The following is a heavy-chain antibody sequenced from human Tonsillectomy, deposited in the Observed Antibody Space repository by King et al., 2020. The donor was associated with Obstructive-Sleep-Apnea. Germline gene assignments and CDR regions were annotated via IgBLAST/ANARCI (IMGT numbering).Heavy chain of an antibody. CDR2: IDASDSYT. D-gene: IGHD6-13*01. CDR1: GYSFSSYW. J-gene: IGHJ4*02. Sequence: VQLVESGAEVKKPGESLRISCKGSGYSFSSYWISLVRQMPGKGLECMGKIDASDSYTDYSPSFQGHVPISGDKSNSTGYLPWSSLRASDTAMYYCARAPEPQLIEAALSDCWGQGTRVTVSS. CDR3: ARAPEPQLIEAALSDC. V-gene: IGHV5-10-1*03.